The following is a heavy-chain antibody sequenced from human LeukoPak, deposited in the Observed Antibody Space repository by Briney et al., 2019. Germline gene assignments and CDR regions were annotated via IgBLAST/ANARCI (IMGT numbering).Heavy chain of an antibody. D-gene: IGHD5-18*01. J-gene: IGHJ4*02. V-gene: IGHV3-23*01. CDR3: AKVRGYSYGFGALDY. Sequence: SGGSLRLSCAASGFTFSSYAMSWVRQAPGKGLEWVSAISGSGGSTYYADSVKGRFTISRDNSKNTLYLQMNSLRAEDTAVYYCAKVRGYSYGFGALDYWGQGTLVTVSS. CDR1: GFTFSSYA. CDR2: ISGSGGST.